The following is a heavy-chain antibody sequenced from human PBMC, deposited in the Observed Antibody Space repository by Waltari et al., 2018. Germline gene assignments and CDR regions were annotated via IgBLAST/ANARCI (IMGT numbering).Heavy chain of an antibody. Sequence: QVQLQESGPGLVKPSETLSLNCPVSGGSISSYYWSWIRQPPGKGLEWIGYIYYSGSTTYNPSLKSRLTISGDASKKQFSLKLSSVTAADTAMYYCAVMDTAQYYFDYWGQGTLVTVSS. D-gene: IGHD5-18*01. V-gene: IGHV4-59*01. CDR3: AVMDTAQYYFDY. J-gene: IGHJ4*02. CDR2: IYYSGST. CDR1: GGSISSYY.